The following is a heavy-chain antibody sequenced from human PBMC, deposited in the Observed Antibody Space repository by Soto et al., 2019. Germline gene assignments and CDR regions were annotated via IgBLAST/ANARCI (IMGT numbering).Heavy chain of an antibody. V-gene: IGHV4-39*01. J-gene: IGHJ5*02. CDR2: IYYSGST. CDR3: ASVTLGLFDP. CDR1: GGSISSSSYY. Sequence: TSETLSLTCTVSGGSISSSSYYWGWIRQPPGKGLEWIGSIYYSGSTYYNPSLKSRVTISVDTSKNQFSLKLSSVTAADTAVYYCASVTLGLFDPWGQGTLVTVAS.